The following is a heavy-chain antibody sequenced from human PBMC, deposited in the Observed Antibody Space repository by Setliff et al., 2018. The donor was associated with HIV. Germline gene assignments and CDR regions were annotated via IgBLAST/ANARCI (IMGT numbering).Heavy chain of an antibody. D-gene: IGHD3-10*01. CDR3: ARESGLQVRGAMYYYMDV. Sequence: PSETLSLTCAVYGGSFSGYYWGWIRQPPGKGLEWIGRIYTSGNTKYNPSLKSRVTISVDTSKNQLSLKLSSVTAADTAVYYCARESGLQVRGAMYYYMDVWGTGATVTVSS. CDR1: GGSFSGYY. J-gene: IGHJ6*03. CDR2: IYTSGNT. V-gene: IGHV4-59*10.